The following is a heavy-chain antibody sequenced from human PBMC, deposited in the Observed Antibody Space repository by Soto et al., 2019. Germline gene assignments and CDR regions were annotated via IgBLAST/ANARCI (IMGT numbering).Heavy chain of an antibody. CDR3: ALLTSGWYGDFDF. CDR2: ISSGHGDI. CDR1: GFTFSSYS. J-gene: IGHJ4*02. Sequence: DVQLVESGGGLVKPGGSLTLSCAASGFTFSSYSLSWVRQAPGKGLEWVLSISSGHGDIYYADSVKGRFIGSRDNAKNLLFLQMNNLRVEDTAVYYCALLTSGWYGDFDFWGQGTLVTVSS. D-gene: IGHD6-19*01. V-gene: IGHV3-21*01.